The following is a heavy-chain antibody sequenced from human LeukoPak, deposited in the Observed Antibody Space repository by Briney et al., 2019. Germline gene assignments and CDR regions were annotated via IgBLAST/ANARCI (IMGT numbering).Heavy chain of an antibody. CDR1: GFTFSDYY. CDR3: ARVGARGRSGYSYFDY. J-gene: IGHJ4*02. D-gene: IGHD3-3*01. Sequence: GGSLRLSCAASGFTFSDYYMSWIRQAPGKGLEWVSYISSSGSTIYYADSVKGRFTISRDNAKNSLYLQMNSLRAEDTAVYYCARVGARGRSGYSYFDYWGQGTLVTVSS. V-gene: IGHV3-11*01. CDR2: ISSSGSTI.